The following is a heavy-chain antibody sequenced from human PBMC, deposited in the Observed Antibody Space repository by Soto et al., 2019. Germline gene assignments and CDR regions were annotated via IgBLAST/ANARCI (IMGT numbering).Heavy chain of an antibody. Sequence: ASVKVSCKASGYDFERFPISWVRQARGQGLEWMGLISPYSGSRYYAEKFQRRATMTTDTSTSKAYMELRSLTSDATAVYFCAREHYQFADLYYVDYWRQGTLVTVSS. D-gene: IGHD2-15*01. CDR1: GYDFERFP. CDR3: AREHYQFADLYYVDY. CDR2: ISPYSGSR. J-gene: IGHJ4*02. V-gene: IGHV1-18*04.